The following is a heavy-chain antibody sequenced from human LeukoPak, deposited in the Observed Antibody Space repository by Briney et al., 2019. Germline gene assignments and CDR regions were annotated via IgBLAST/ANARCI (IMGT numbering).Heavy chain of an antibody. J-gene: IGHJ4*02. D-gene: IGHD2-2*02. Sequence: TGGSLRLSCAASGFTFDDYGMSWVRQAPGKGLEWVSGINWNGGSTGYADSVKGRFTISRDNAKNSLYLQMNSLRAEDTALYYCAKGYCSSTSCYTLDYWGQGTLVTVSS. CDR3: AKGYCSSTSCYTLDY. V-gene: IGHV3-20*04. CDR2: INWNGGST. CDR1: GFTFDDYG.